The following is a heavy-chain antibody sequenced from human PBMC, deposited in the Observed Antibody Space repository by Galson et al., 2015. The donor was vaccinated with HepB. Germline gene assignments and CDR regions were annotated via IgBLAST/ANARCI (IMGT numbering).Heavy chain of an antibody. J-gene: IGHJ4*02. D-gene: IGHD3-3*01. CDR2: IVVGSGNT. CDR3: AAAEGITIFGVVTNSQYFDY. V-gene: IGHV1-58*01. Sequence: SVKVSCKASGFTFTSSAVQWVRQARGQRLEWIGWIVVGSGNTNYAQKFQERVTITRDMSTSTAYMELSSLRSEDTAVYYCAAAEGITIFGVVTNSQYFDYWGQGTLVTVSS. CDR1: GFTFTSSA.